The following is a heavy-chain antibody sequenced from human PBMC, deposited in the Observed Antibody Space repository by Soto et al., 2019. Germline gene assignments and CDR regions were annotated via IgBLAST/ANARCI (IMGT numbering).Heavy chain of an antibody. CDR1: GGTFSSYA. Sequence: ASVKVSCKASGGTFSSYAISWVRQAPGQGLEWMGIINPSGGSTSYAQKFQGRVTMTRDTSTSTVYMELSSLRSEDTAVYYCARDGSYYDSSGYYNYWGQGTLVTVSS. V-gene: IGHV1-46*01. CDR3: ARDGSYYDSSGYYNY. J-gene: IGHJ4*02. D-gene: IGHD3-22*01. CDR2: INPSGGST.